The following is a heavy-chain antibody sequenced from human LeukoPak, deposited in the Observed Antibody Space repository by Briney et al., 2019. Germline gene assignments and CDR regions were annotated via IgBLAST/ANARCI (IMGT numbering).Heavy chain of an antibody. J-gene: IGHJ5*02. CDR1: SGTINGHY. V-gene: IGHV4-59*11. CDR2: ISYSGST. D-gene: IGHD3-10*01. Sequence: SETLSLTCSVSSGTINGHYWSWIRQPPGKGLEWIGYISYSGSTMSNPSLKSRVTISVDTSKNQFSLKVRSVTAADTAVYYCARVQARSFGEASHWFDPWGQGTLVTVSS. CDR3: ARVQARSFGEASHWFDP.